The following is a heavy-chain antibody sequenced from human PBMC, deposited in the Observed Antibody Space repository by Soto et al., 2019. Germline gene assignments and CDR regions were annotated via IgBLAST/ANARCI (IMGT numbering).Heavy chain of an antibody. D-gene: IGHD6-6*01. V-gene: IGHV3-11*03. CDR3: AKRSSSSTFDY. CDR2: ISSSSSYT. CDR1: GFTFSDYY. J-gene: IGHJ4*02. Sequence: PGGSLRLSCAASGFTFSDYYMNWIRQAPGKGLEWVSYISSSSSYTNYADSVKGRFTISRDNAKNSLYLQMNSLRAEDTAVYYCAKRSSSSTFDYWGQGTLVTVSS.